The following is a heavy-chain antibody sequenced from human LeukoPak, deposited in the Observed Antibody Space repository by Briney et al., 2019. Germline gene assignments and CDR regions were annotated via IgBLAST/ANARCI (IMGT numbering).Heavy chain of an antibody. Sequence: SETLSLTCTVSGGSISSYYWSWIRQPPGKGLEWIGYIYYSGSTNYNPSLKSRVTISVDTSKNQSSLKLSSVTAADTAVYYCAREEGMILSYWGQGTLVTVSS. D-gene: IGHD2-15*01. CDR1: GGSISSYY. CDR2: IYYSGST. V-gene: IGHV4-59*01. CDR3: AREEGMILSY. J-gene: IGHJ4*02.